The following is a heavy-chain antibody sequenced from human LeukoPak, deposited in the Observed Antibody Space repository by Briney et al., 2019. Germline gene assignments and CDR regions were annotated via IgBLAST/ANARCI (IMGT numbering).Heavy chain of an antibody. D-gene: IGHD2-21*01. J-gene: IGHJ4*02. Sequence: WSSVKVSCKASGYTFTSYGISWVRQARGQGVEWMGWISAYNGNTNYAQKLQGRVTMTTDTSTSTAYMELRSLRSDDTAVYYCARLQAYCGGDCLYYFDYWGQGTLVTVSS. CDR1: GYTFTSYG. CDR3: ARLQAYCGGDCLYYFDY. CDR2: ISAYNGNT. V-gene: IGHV1-18*01.